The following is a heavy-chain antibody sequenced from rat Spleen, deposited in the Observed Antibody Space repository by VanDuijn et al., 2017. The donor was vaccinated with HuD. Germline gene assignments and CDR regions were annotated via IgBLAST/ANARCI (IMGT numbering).Heavy chain of an antibody. Sequence: VQLKESGPGLVQPSQTLSLTCTVSGFSLTDYSVHWVRQPPGKGLEWMGVMWSGGSTAYNSALKSRLSISRDTSKSHVFLKINSLQTEDTDIYYCTTLTGIREGDAWGQGASVTVSS. CDR2: MWSGGST. J-gene: IGHJ4*01. V-gene: IGHV2S63*01. CDR3: TTLTGIREGDA. CDR1: GFSLTDYS. D-gene: IGHD1-4*01.